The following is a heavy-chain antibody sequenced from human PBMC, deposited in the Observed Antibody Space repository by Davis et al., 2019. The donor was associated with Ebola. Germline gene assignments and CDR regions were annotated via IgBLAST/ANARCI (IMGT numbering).Heavy chain of an antibody. CDR2: VYPRDSDT. V-gene: IGHV5-51*01. Sequence: PGGSLRLSCKGSGYRFDTYWIGWVRQMPGKGLEWMGFVYPRDSDTRYSPSFEGQVSISADKSINSAYLHWSSLKASDTAMYYCTRHGDSYGPDYWGQGTLVTVSS. D-gene: IGHD5-24*01. CDR1: GYRFDTYW. J-gene: IGHJ4*02. CDR3: TRHGDSYGPDY.